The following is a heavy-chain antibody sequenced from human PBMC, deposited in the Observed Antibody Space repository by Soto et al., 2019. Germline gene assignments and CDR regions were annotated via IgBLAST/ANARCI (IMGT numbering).Heavy chain of an antibody. V-gene: IGHV1-46*01. Sequence: ASVKVSCKASGYTFTSYYMDWVRQAPGQGLEWMGIINPSGGSTSYAQKFQGRVTMTRDTSTSTVYMELSSLRSEDTAVYYCARGYSSSWSDYGMDVWGQGTTVTVSS. CDR3: ARGYSSSWSDYGMDV. CDR2: INPSGGST. D-gene: IGHD6-13*01. CDR1: GYTFTSYY. J-gene: IGHJ6*02.